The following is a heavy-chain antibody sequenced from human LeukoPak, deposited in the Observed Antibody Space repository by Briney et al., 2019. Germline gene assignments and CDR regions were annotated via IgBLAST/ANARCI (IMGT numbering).Heavy chain of an antibody. Sequence: WVRQPPGKGLEWIGSIYYSGSTYYNPSLKSRVTISVDTSKNQFSLKLSSVTAADTAVYYCARRVERQYYFDYWGQGTLVTVSS. J-gene: IGHJ4*02. CDR3: ARRVERQYYFDY. CDR2: IYYSGST. V-gene: IGHV4-39*01. D-gene: IGHD2-15*01.